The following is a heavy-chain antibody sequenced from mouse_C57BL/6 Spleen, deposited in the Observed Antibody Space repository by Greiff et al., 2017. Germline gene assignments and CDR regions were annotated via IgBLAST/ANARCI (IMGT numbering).Heavy chain of an antibody. CDR1: GYTFTSYT. V-gene: IGHV1-4*01. CDR3: ANYYGSSYDWYFDV. CDR2: INPSSGYT. J-gene: IGHJ1*03. Sequence: VQLQQSGAELARPGASVKMSCKASGYTFTSYTMHWVKQRHGQGLEWIGYINPSSGYTKYNQKFKDKATLTADKSSSTAYMQLSSLASEDSAVYYCANYYGSSYDWYFDVWGTGTTVTVSS. D-gene: IGHD1-1*01.